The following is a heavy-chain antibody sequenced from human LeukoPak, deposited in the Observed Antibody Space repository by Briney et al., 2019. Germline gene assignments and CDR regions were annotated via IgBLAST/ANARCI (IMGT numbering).Heavy chain of an antibody. CDR2: IYPGDSDT. Sequence: GESLKISCKGSGYSFTSYWLGWVRQMPGKGLEWMGIIYPGDSDTRYSPSFQGQVTISADKSISTAYLQWSSLKASDTAMYYCAIAYCGGDCYVDYYYYGMDVWGQGTTVTVSS. J-gene: IGHJ6*02. D-gene: IGHD2-21*02. CDR1: GYSFTSYW. CDR3: AIAYCGGDCYVDYYYYGMDV. V-gene: IGHV5-51*01.